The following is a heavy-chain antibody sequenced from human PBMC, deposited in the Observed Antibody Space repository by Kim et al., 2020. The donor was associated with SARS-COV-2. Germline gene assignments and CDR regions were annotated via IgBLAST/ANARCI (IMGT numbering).Heavy chain of an antibody. CDR3: ARAKSNYSDYSVEACDI. CDR2: IYYSGST. Sequence: SETLSLTCTVSGGSISSGGYYWSWIRQHPGKGLEWIGYIYYSGSTYYNPSLKSRLTISLDTSKNQFSLKLSSVTAADTAVYYCARAKSNYSDYSVEACDIWGQGTMVAVFS. V-gene: IGHV4-31*03. CDR1: GGSISSGGYY. D-gene: IGHD4-17*01. J-gene: IGHJ3*02.